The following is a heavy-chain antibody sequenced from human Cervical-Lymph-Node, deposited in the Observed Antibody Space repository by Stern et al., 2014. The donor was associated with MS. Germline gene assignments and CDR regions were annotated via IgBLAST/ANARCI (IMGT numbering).Heavy chain of an antibody. CDR1: GGTFSSYA. V-gene: IGHV1-69*01. Sequence: QVQLVQSGAEVKKPGSSVKVSCKASGGTFSSYAISWVRQAPGQGLEWMGGIIPIFGTANYAQKFQGRVKMTADESTSTAYMELSSLRSEDTAVYYCARSPGIAVAGLNWYFDLWGRGTLVTVSS. CDR2: IIPIFGTA. CDR3: ARSPGIAVAGLNWYFDL. D-gene: IGHD6-19*01. J-gene: IGHJ2*01.